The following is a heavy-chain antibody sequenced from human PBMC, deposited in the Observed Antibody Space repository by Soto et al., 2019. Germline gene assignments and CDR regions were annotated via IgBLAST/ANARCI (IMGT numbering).Heavy chain of an antibody. CDR2: ISAYNGNT. CDR1: GYTFTSYG. J-gene: IGHJ3*02. CDR3: ARFSPPLDAFDI. V-gene: IGHV1-18*01. Sequence: QVQLVQSGAEVKKPGASVKVSCKASGYTFTSYGISWVRQAPGQGLEWMGWISAYNGNTHYAQKHKGRVTMTTDTSTSTAYMELRSLRSDDAAVYYCARFSPPLDAFDIWGQGTMVTVSS. D-gene: IGHD3-3*02.